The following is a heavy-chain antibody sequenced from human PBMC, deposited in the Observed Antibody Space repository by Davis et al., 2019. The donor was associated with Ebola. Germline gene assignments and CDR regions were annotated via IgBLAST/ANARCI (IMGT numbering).Heavy chain of an antibody. V-gene: IGHV3-7*01. CDR2: IKQDGSEK. J-gene: IGHJ4*02. D-gene: IGHD7-27*01. CDR1: GFTISTYW. CDR3: ARDTGVDFDY. Sequence: GESLKISCTASGFTISTYWMTWVRQAPGKGPEWVASIKQDGSEKYYVDSVKGRFTISRDNAKNSLYLQMNSLRAEDTAVYYCARDTGVDFDYWGQGTLVTVSS.